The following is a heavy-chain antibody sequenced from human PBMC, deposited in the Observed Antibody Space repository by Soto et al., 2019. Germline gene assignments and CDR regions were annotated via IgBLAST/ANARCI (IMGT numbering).Heavy chain of an antibody. Sequence: QVQLVQSGAEVKEPGSAVKVSCKAPADSFSSYGISWVRQAPGQGLEWMGGIIPIFGTTNYAEKFQGRVTITADESTNTGYMELSSLRSEDTALYYCARVFPDGWVEPGVVRGYLATWGRGTLVTVSS. D-gene: IGHD3-3*01. V-gene: IGHV1-69*01. J-gene: IGHJ5*02. CDR2: IIPIFGTT. CDR1: ADSFSSYG. CDR3: ARVFPDGWVEPGVVRGYLAT.